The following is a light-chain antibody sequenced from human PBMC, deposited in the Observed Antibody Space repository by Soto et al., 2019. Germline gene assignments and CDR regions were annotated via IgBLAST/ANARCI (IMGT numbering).Light chain of an antibody. J-gene: IGKJ2*01. CDR3: QHYGNSPPYT. Sequence: EIVLTQSPGTLSLSPGERATLSCRASQSVSSNSLVWYQQKPGQGPRLLIYGASGRATGIPDRFSGSGSGTDFTLTISRLEPEDFAVYYCQHYGNSPPYTFGQGTNLEIK. V-gene: IGKV3-20*01. CDR1: QSVSSNS. CDR2: GAS.